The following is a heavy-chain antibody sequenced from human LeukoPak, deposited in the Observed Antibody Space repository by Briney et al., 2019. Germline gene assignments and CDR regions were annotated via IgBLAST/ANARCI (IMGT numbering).Heavy chain of an antibody. CDR1: GFTFTSYP. V-gene: IGHV1-3*01. J-gene: IGHJ3*02. CDR3: AREGGYCTGGTCRFTFDM. CDR2: INAGNGNT. Sequence: ASVKVSCKTSGFTFTSYPFHWVRQAPGQRLEWMGWINAGNGNTKYSQKFQGRVTISRDTSATTSYMELSSLRSEDTAVYYCAREGGYCTGGTCRFTFDMWGQGTMVTVSS. D-gene: IGHD2-15*01.